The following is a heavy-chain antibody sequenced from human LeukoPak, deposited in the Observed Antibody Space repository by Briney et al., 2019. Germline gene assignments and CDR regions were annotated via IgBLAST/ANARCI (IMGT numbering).Heavy chain of an antibody. D-gene: IGHD5-18*01. CDR2: ISSNGGST. J-gene: IGHJ3*02. V-gene: IGHV3-64D*06. Sequence: GSLSLSCSASGFTFSSYAMHWVRQAPGKGLEYVSAISSNGGSTYYADSVKGRFTISRDNSKNTLYLQMSSLRAEDTAVYYCGRDTVGYGGAFDIWGQGTMVTVSS. CDR3: GRDTVGYGGAFDI. CDR1: GFTFSSYA.